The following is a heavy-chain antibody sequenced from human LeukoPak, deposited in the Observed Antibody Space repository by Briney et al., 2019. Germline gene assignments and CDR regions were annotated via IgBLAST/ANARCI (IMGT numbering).Heavy chain of an antibody. CDR1: GYRFTGYY. Sequence: ASVKVSCKAFGYRFTGYYMHWVRQAPGQGLEWMGWINPNSGGTNYAQEFQGRVTMTRDTAISTAYMELNRLRSDDTAVYYSARGEMITFGGVIVISTFDIWGQGTMVTVS. J-gene: IGHJ3*02. CDR3: ARGEMITFGGVIVISTFDI. CDR2: INPNSGGT. D-gene: IGHD3-16*02. V-gene: IGHV1-2*02.